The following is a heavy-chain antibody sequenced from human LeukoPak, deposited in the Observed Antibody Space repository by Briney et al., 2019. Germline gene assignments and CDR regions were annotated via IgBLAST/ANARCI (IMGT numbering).Heavy chain of an antibody. J-gene: IGHJ4*02. D-gene: IGHD3-22*01. V-gene: IGHV3-30*03. CDR2: ISYDGSNK. CDR3: ATDLIYYGNSGYNVHYFDY. Sequence: GRSLRLSCAASGFTFSSYGMHWVRQAPGKGLEWVAVISYDGSNKYYADSVKGRFTISRDNSKNMLYLRMNSLRAEDTAVYYCATDLIYYGNSGYNVHYFDYWGQGTLVTVSS. CDR1: GFTFSSYG.